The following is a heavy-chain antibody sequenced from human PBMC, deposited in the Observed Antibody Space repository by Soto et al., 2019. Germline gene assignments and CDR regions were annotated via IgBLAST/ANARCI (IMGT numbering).Heavy chain of an antibody. CDR3: ARGYRWLDY. J-gene: IGHJ4*02. D-gene: IGHD5-12*01. CDR2: IYYSGST. CDR1: DFSISSYY. Sequence: SETLSLSCTFSDFSISSYYWSWIRQPPGKGLEWIGYIYYSGSTNYNPSLKSRVTISVDTSKNQFSLKLSSVTAADTAVYYCARGYRWLDYWGQGTLVTVSS. V-gene: IGHV4-59*01.